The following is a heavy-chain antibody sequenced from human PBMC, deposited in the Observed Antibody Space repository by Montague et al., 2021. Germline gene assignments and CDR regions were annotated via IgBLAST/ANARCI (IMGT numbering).Heavy chain of an antibody. CDR1: GGSLDGLY. CDR2: TNHRGIS. J-gene: IGHJ4*02. V-gene: IGHV4-34*01. CDR3: ARYLTGGYDE. D-gene: IGHD5-12*01. Sequence: SETLSLTCAVYGGSLDGLYWTWIRQPPGKGLEWIGETNHRGISSXNPALKGRVTLSAETSKNQFSLRVTSVTAADTAVYFCARYLTGGYDEWGRGTLVTVSS.